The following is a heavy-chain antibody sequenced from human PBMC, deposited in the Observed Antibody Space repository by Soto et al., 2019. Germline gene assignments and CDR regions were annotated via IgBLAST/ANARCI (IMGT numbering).Heavy chain of an antibody. CDR2: IFPILGIA. D-gene: IGHD4-17*01. CDR3: AGEGYGDYEVY. V-gene: IGHV1-69*02. Sequence: QVQLVQSGAEVKKPGSSVKVSCKASGGTFSSYTISWVRQAPGQGLEWMGRIFPILGIANYAQKFQGRVTITADKSTSTAYMELSSLRSEDTAVYYCAGEGYGDYEVYWGQGTLVTVSS. J-gene: IGHJ4*02. CDR1: GGTFSSYT.